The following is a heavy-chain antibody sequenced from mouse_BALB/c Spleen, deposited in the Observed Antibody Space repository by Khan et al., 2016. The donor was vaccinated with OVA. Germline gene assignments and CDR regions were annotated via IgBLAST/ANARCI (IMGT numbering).Heavy chain of an antibody. CDR3: SRGGGGDRFAY. CDR2: ISTYYGDA. J-gene: IGHJ3*01. Sequence: QVHLKQSGAELVRPGVSVKISCKGSGYRFTDFPMHWVKQSHAKSLEWIGVISTYYGDASYNQKFKGKATMTVDKSSSTANMELARLTSEDSAIYYCSRGGGGDRFAYWGQGTLVTVSA. CDR1: GYRFTDFP. V-gene: IGHV1S137*01.